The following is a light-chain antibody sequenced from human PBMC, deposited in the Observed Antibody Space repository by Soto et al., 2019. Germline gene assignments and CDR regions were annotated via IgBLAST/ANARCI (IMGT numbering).Light chain of an antibody. V-gene: IGKV3-11*01. Sequence: EIVLTQSPATLSLSPGERAILSCRASQSVGTYLAWYQQKPGQAPRLLIYDASNRATGIPARFGGSGSGTDFTLTINSLEPEDFAVYYGRQRSHWPGTVGPGPKEDI. CDR3: RQRSHWPGT. CDR1: QSVGTY. CDR2: DAS. J-gene: IGKJ3*01.